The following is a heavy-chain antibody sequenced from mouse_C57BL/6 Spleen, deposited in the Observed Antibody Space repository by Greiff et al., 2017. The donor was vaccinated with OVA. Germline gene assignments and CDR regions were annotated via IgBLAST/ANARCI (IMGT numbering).Heavy chain of an antibody. CDR1: GFSLTSYG. CDR3: ARSTMVTTYYAMDY. J-gene: IGHJ4*01. Sequence: QVQLQQSGPGLVQPSQSLSITCTVSGFSLTSYGVHWVRQSPGKGLEWLGVIWRGGSTDYNAAFISRLSISKDNSKSQVFFKMNSLQADDTAIYYCARSTMVTTYYAMDYWGQGTSVTVSS. CDR2: IWRGGST. V-gene: IGHV2-2*01. D-gene: IGHD2-2*01.